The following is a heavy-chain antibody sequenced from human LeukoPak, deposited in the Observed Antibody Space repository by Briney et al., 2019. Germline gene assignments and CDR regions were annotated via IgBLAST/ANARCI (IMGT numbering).Heavy chain of an antibody. J-gene: IGHJ5*02. Sequence: GGSLRLSCVASGFTFSTYWMGWVRQAPGKGLEWVANIRQDGNEKYDVDSVKGRFTISRDNAKNSLFLQMNSLRVEDTAVYYCARLLWFGESSGFDPWGQGTLVTVSS. CDR1: GFTFSTYW. D-gene: IGHD3-10*01. V-gene: IGHV3-7*01. CDR3: ARLLWFGESSGFDP. CDR2: IRQDGNEK.